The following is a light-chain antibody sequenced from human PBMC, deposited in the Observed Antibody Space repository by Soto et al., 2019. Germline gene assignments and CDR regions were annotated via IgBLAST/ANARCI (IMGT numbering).Light chain of an antibody. CDR1: QSVSSN. Sequence: IEITQAPGTVSVSLSEIAIPSCRASQSVSSNLAWYQQKPGQAPRLLIYGASTRATGIPARFSGSGSGTEFTLTISSMQSEDFAVYYCQPYHNWPRTFGQGTKVDIK. V-gene: IGKV3-15*01. J-gene: IGKJ1*01. CDR2: GAS. CDR3: QPYHNWPRT.